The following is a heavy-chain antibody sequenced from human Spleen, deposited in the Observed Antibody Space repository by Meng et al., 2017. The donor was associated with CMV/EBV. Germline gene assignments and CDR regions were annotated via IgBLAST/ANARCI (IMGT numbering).Heavy chain of an antibody. V-gene: IGHV3-30*04. D-gene: IGHD6-13*01. CDR2: ISYDGSNK. CDR1: GFTFSSYA. Sequence: GGSLRLSCAASGFTFSSYAMHWVRQAPGKGLEWVAVISYDGSNKYYADSVKGRFTISRDNSKNTLYLQMNSLRPEDTAVYYCWQHQADYWGQGTLVTVSS. CDR3: WQHQADY. J-gene: IGHJ4*02.